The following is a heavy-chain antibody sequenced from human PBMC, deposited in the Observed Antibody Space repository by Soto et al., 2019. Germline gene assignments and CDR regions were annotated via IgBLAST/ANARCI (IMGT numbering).Heavy chain of an antibody. J-gene: IGHJ4*02. CDR1: GFTFTNYW. Sequence: PGWSLRLSCAASGFTFTNYWMHLVRQVPGKGLVWVSRIDGVGTGTSYSDSVRGRFTISRDNAENTLYLQMNSLRAEDTAVYYCKTVFEYWGKGTQVAVSS. CDR3: KTVFEY. V-gene: IGHV3-74*01. CDR2: IDGVGTGT.